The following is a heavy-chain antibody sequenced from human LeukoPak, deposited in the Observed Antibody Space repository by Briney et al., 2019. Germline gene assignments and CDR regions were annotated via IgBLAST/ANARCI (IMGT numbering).Heavy chain of an antibody. CDR2: IYTSGST. CDR3: ARESYYDSTTY. Sequence: PSETLSLTCTVSGGSISSGSYYWSWIRQPSGKGLEWIGRIYTSGSTNYNPSLKSRVTISVDTSKNQFSLKLSSVTAADTAVYYCARESYYDSTTYWGQGTLVTVSS. CDR1: GGSISSGSYY. D-gene: IGHD3-22*01. J-gene: IGHJ4*02. V-gene: IGHV4-61*02.